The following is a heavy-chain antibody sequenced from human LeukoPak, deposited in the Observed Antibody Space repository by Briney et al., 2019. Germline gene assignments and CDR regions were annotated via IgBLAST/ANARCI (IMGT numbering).Heavy chain of an antibody. CDR3: ARDLKGRDGYNYTFDY. CDR2: ISSSSSYI. V-gene: IGHV3-21*01. CDR1: GFTFSSYS. Sequence: VSLRLSCAASGFTFSSYSMNRVRQAPGKGLEWVSSISSSSSYIYYADSVKGRFTISRDNAKNSLYLQMNSLRAEDTAVYYCARDLKGRDGYNYTFDYWGQGTLVTVSS. D-gene: IGHD5-24*01. J-gene: IGHJ4*02.